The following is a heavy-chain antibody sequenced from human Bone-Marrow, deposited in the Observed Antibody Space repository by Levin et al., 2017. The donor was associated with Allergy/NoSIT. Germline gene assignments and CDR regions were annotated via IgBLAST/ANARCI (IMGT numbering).Heavy chain of an antibody. CDR3: AREDNWNYDY. J-gene: IGHJ4*02. D-gene: IGHD1-7*01. CDR1: GFTFSRYA. CDR2: MSGSGGRT. Sequence: HPGGSLRLSCAASGFTFSRYAMAWVRQAPGQGLEWVSGMSGSGGRTVYADAVKGRFTISRDNSKNIIYLQLNSLRVEDTALYYCAREDNWNYDYWGQGTLVTVSS. V-gene: IGHV3-23*01.